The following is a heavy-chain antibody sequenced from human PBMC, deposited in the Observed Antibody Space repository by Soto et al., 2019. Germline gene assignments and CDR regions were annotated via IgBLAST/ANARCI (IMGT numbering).Heavy chain of an antibody. J-gene: IGHJ6*02. Sequence: VQLVESGEGLVQPGGSLRLSCVASGFTFGTFAMHWVRQAPGKGLECVSGISSNGDNTYYEDTVKGRFAISRDNSKNTLYLQMGSLRPEDMAVYYCARGRYSSDVGVGMDFWGQGTTVTVSS. V-gene: IGHV3-64*02. CDR1: GFTFGTFA. D-gene: IGHD6-25*01. CDR2: ISSNGDNT. CDR3: ARGRYSSDVGVGMDF.